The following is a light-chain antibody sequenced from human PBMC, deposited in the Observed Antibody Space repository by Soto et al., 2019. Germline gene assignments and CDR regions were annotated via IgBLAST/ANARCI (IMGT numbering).Light chain of an antibody. CDR1: SSDVGGSNF. V-gene: IGLV2-11*01. Sequence: QSALTQPRSVSGSPGQSVTISCTGTSSDVGGSNFVSWYQQHAGKAPKLVIYDVSKRPSGVPDRFSGSKSGNAASLTISGLQVEDEADYYCCSYAGNSLWVFGVGTKLTVL. CDR2: DVS. J-gene: IGLJ3*02. CDR3: CSYAGNSLWV.